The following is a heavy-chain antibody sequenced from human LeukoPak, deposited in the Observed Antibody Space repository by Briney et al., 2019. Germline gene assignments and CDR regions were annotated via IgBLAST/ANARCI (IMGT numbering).Heavy chain of an antibody. D-gene: IGHD6-19*01. CDR1: GFTFSNYA. CDR3: AKVPIAVAVGWFDP. Sequence: GGSLRLSCAAPGFTFSNYAMSWVRQAPGKGLEWVSTISDSGGSTYYTDSVKGRFTISRDNSKNTLFLQMNNLRAEDTAIYYCAKVPIAVAVGWFDPWGQGTLVTVSS. CDR2: ISDSGGST. V-gene: IGHV3-23*01. J-gene: IGHJ5*02.